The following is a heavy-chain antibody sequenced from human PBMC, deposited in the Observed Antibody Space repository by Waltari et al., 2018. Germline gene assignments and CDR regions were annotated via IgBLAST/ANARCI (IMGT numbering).Heavy chain of an antibody. CDR1: GFAFSSYW. CDR3: SRSPAGYSRSDY. CDR2: MDDDGRCT. Sequence: EVRLEESGGGLVQPGGSLRLSCAASGFAFSSYWMHWVRQAPGKGLVWGSRMDDDGRCTTYAYSVMGRFTISRDNAKNTVYLEMNSLRAEDTAVYYCSRSPAGYSRSDYWGQGTLVTVSS. J-gene: IGHJ4*02. V-gene: IGHV3-74*01. D-gene: IGHD5-18*01.